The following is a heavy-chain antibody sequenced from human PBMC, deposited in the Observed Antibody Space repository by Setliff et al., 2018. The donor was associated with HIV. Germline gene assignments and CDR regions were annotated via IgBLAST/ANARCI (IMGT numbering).Heavy chain of an antibody. CDR3: TRRRRAPGIEDLEAY. Sequence: GESLKISCQASGYSFTNYWIGWVRQMPGKGLEWIGVIYPGDFVTRYGPSFQGKVFISADRSITTAYLQWDSLKASDTAMYYCTRRRRAPGIEDLEAYWGQGTLVTVSS. V-gene: IGHV5-51*01. CDR2: IYPGDFVT. J-gene: IGHJ4*02. D-gene: IGHD1-26*01. CDR1: GYSFTNYW.